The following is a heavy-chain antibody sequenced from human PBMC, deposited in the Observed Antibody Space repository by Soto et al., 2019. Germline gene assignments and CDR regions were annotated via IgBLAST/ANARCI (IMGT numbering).Heavy chain of an antibody. Sequence: VPLVQSGAEVKKPGASVKVSCKASGYTFTGYYMHWVRQAPGQGLAWRGWINPNSGGTNYAQKFQGRVTMTRDTSISTAYMEMGRLRSDDTAVYYCARDYALGYCSSTCCYPGDYWGQGTLVTVSS. CDR2: INPNSGGT. J-gene: IGHJ4*02. CDR1: GYTFTGYY. D-gene: IGHD2-2*01. CDR3: ARDYALGYCSSTCCYPGDY. V-gene: IGHV1-2*02.